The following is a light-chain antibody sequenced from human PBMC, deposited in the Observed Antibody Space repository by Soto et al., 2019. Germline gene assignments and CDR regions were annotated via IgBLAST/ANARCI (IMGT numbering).Light chain of an antibody. Sequence: ETVLTQSPASLSLSPGDRATLSCRAGQSVSDYVAWYQQKPGQSPRLLFFDASSRATGVPARFSAGGSGTDLTLIISSLEPEDFAVYYCQQRVNWPPTFGGGTKVDIK. CDR2: DAS. J-gene: IGKJ4*01. CDR1: QSVSDY. V-gene: IGKV3-11*01. CDR3: QQRVNWPPT.